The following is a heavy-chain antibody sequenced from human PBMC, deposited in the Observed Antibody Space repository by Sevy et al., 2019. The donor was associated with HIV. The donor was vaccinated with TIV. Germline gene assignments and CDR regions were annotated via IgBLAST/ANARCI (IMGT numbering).Heavy chain of an antibody. Sequence: GGSLRLSCAASGFTFSSYTINWVRQAPGKGLEWVSSISSSTSYIYYADSLKGRFTISRDNAKNSLFLQMNSLRAEDTVVYYCAILWFGEFDTFDIWGQGTMVTVSS. D-gene: IGHD3-10*01. V-gene: IGHV3-21*01. CDR3: AILWFGEFDTFDI. J-gene: IGHJ3*02. CDR1: GFTFSSYT. CDR2: ISSSTSYI.